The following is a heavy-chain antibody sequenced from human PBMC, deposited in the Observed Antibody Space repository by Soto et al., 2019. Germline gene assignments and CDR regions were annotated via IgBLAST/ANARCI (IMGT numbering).Heavy chain of an antibody. CDR3: AKARPGYYYDSSGYPFDS. CDR2: LRGGGTNR. Sequence: PGGSLRLSCAASGFTFSNFAMSWVRQAPGKGLEWVSGLRGGGTNRYYADSVKGRFTISRDNSKNTLYLEMTNLRAEDTALYYCAKARPGYYYDSSGYPFDSWGQGTLVTVSS. J-gene: IGHJ4*02. D-gene: IGHD3-22*01. CDR1: GFTFSNFA. V-gene: IGHV3-23*01.